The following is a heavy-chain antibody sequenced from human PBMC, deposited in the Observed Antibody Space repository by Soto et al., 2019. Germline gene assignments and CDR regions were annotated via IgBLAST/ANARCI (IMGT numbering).Heavy chain of an antibody. CDR3: AKDRKSGSGWYWDY. Sequence: GGSLRLSCAASGLTFSRFALSWVRQAPWKGLEWVSGISASGGSTYSADSVKGRFTISRDNSKNTLYLQMSSLRAEDTAVYYCAKDRKSGSGWYWDYWGQGTLVTVSS. CDR1: GLTFSRFA. J-gene: IGHJ4*02. CDR2: ISASGGST. V-gene: IGHV3-23*01. D-gene: IGHD6-19*01.